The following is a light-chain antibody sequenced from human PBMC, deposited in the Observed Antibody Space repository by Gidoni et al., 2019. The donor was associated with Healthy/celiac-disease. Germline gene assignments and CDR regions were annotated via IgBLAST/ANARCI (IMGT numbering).Light chain of an antibody. CDR1: QSISSY. V-gene: IGKV1-39*01. J-gene: IGKJ3*01. CDR2: AAS. CDR3: QQSYSTRLFT. Sequence: DIQMTQSPSSLSASVGDRVTITCRSSQSISSYLNWYQQKPGKDPKLLIYAASSLQSGVPSRFSGSGSGTDFTLTISSLQPEDFATYYCQQSYSTRLFTFXPXTKVDIK.